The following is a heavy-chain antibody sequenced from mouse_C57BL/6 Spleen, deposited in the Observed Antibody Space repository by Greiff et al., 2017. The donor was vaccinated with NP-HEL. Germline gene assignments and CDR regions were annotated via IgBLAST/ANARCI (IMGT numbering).Heavy chain of an antibody. CDR3: ARGDYYGSSSAWFAY. CDR2: ISYDGSN. J-gene: IGHJ3*01. CDR1: GYSITSGYY. V-gene: IGHV3-6*01. D-gene: IGHD1-1*01. Sequence: ESGPGLVKPSQSLSLTCSVTGYSITSGYYWNWIRQFPGNKLEWMGYISYDGSNNYNPSLKNRISITRDTSKNQFFLKLNSVTTEDTATYYCARGDYYGSSSAWFAYWGQGTLVTVSA.